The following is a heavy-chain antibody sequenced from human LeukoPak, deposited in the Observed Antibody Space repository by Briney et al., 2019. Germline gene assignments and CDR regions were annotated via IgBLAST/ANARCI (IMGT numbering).Heavy chain of an antibody. CDR2: IYHSGST. CDR1: GYSISSGYY. Sequence: SETLSLTCTVSGYSISSGYYWGWIRQPPGKGLEWIGSIYHSGSTYYNPSLKSRVTISVDTSKNQFSLKLSSVTAADTAVYYCARDRPLLYWGQGTLVTVSS. CDR3: ARDRPLLY. V-gene: IGHV4-38-2*02. D-gene: IGHD2-21*01. J-gene: IGHJ4*02.